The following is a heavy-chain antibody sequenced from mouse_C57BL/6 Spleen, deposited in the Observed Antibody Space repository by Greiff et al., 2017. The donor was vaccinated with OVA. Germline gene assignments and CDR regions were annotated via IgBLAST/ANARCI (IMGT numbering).Heavy chain of an antibody. CDR2: IWGGGST. D-gene: IGHD2-4*01. CDR3: AKGGNPNDYGGAPFAY. CDR1: GFSLTSYG. V-gene: IGHV2-9*01. J-gene: IGHJ3*01. Sequence: VQVVESGPGLVAPSQSLSITCTVSGFSLTSYGVDWVRQPPGKGLEWLGVIWGGGSTNYNSALMSRLSISKDNSKSQVFLKMNSLQTDDTAMYYCAKGGNPNDYGGAPFAYWGQGTLVTVSA.